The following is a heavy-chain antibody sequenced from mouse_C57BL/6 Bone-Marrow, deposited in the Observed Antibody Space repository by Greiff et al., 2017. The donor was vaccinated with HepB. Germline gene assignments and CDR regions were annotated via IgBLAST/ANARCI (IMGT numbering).Heavy chain of an antibody. D-gene: IGHD2-3*01. J-gene: IGHJ3*01. CDR2: IDPANGNT. Sequence: EVQLQQSVAELVRPGASVKLSCTASGFNIKNTYMPWVKQRPEQGLEWIGRIDPANGNTKYAPKFQGKATITADTSSNTAYLQLSSLTSEDTAIYYCARWMATQAYWGRGTLVTVSA. V-gene: IGHV14-3*01. CDR1: GFNIKNTY. CDR3: ARWMATQAY.